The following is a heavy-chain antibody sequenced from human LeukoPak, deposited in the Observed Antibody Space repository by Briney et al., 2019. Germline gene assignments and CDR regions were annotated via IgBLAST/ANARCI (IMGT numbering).Heavy chain of an antibody. V-gene: IGHV1-8*01. Sequence: ASVKVSCKASGYTFTSYDINWVRQAPGQGLEWMGWMNPNSGNTGYAQKFQGRVTMTRNTSISTAYMELSSLRSEDTAVYYCARSFATGVTGSTDYWGQGTLVTVSS. J-gene: IGHJ4*02. CDR1: GYTFTSYD. CDR2: MNPNSGNT. CDR3: ARSFATGVTGSTDY. D-gene: IGHD1-14*01.